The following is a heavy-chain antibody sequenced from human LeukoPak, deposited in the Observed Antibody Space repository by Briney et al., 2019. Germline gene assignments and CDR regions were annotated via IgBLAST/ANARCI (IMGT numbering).Heavy chain of an antibody. Sequence: SETLSLTCTVSGGSISNYYWSWIRQPAAKGLEYIRRMSSGGTTNYNPSLESRVTMSVDTSKNQFSLNLRSVTAADTAVYYCARTNLPATQGAFDIWGQGTMVTVSS. V-gene: IGHV4-4*07. CDR2: MSSGGTT. D-gene: IGHD2-2*01. J-gene: IGHJ3*02. CDR3: ARTNLPATQGAFDI. CDR1: GGSISNYY.